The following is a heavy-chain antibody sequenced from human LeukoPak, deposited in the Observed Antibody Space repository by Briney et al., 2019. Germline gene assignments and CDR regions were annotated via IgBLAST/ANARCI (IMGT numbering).Heavy chain of an antibody. D-gene: IGHD4-17*01. J-gene: IGHJ3*02. V-gene: IGHV4-59*01. CDR2: IYYSGST. Sequence: SETLSLTCTVSGDSFRSYYWSWIRQPPGKGLEWIGYIYYSGSTNYNPSLKSRVTISVDTSKNQFSLKLNSVTAADTAVYYCARDRQATTAYDAFDIWGRGTMVTVSS. CDR1: GDSFRSYY. CDR3: ARDRQATTAYDAFDI.